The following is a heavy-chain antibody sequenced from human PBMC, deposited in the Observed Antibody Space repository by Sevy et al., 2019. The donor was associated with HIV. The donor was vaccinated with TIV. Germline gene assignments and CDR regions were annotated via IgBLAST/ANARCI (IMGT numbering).Heavy chain of an antibody. D-gene: IGHD6-13*01. J-gene: IGHJ6*02. V-gene: IGHV3-23*01. Sequence: GGSLRLSCAASGFTFSTYTMTWVRQAPGKGLEWVSAISGSAGSTYYADSVKGRFTISRDNSKNTLYLQMNSLRVVDTAVYYCAKGDSTFYGMDVWGQGTTVTVSS. CDR1: GFTFSTYT. CDR2: ISGSAGST. CDR3: AKGDSTFYGMDV.